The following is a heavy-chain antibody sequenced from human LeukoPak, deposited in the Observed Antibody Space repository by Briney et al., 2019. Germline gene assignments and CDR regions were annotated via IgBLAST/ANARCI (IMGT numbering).Heavy chain of an antibody. D-gene: IGHD3-10*01. CDR3: ARDPGSYFDL. V-gene: IGHV4-31*11. J-gene: IGHJ2*01. CDR2: IYYSGST. CDR1: GGSFSGYY. Sequence: SETLSLTCAVYGGSFSGYYWSWIRQHPGKGLEWIGYIYYSGSTYYNPSLKSRVTISVDTSKNQFSLKLSSVTAADTAVYYCARDPGSYFDLWGRGTLVTVSS.